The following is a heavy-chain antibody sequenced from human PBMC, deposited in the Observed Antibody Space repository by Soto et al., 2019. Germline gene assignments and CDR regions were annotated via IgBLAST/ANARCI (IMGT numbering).Heavy chain of an antibody. V-gene: IGHV3-30-3*01. CDR1: GFTFSNYP. D-gene: IGHD5-18*01. Sequence: GGSLRLSCAASGFTFSNYPVHWVRQAPGKGLEWVSVISTDGSNEYYADSVKGRFTVSRDNSKNTLYLQMNSLRPEDTAVFYCARDAPKGSSYGTLLDYWGQGTLVTVSS. CDR2: ISTDGSNE. J-gene: IGHJ4*02. CDR3: ARDAPKGSSYGTLLDY.